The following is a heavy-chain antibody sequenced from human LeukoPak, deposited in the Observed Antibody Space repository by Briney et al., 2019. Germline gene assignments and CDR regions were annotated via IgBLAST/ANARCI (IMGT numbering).Heavy chain of an antibody. CDR1: GYTFSSYA. D-gene: IGHD5-24*01. Sequence: ASVKVSCKASGYTFSSYAISWVRQAPGQGLEWMGGIIPIFDTGNYAQKFQGRLTITADESTSTAYMELSSLRSEDTAVYYCAAKSSMDDAFDIWGQGTMVTVSS. V-gene: IGHV1-69*13. CDR2: IIPIFDTG. J-gene: IGHJ3*02. CDR3: AAKSSMDDAFDI.